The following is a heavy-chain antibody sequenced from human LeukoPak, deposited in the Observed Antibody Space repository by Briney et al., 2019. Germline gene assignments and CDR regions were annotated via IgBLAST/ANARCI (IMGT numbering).Heavy chain of an antibody. V-gene: IGHV3-30*18. CDR3: AKYKSSGWYGAADY. Sequence: GGSLRLSCAASGFTFSNYGMHGVRQAPGKGREVVAVISYDGSNKYYADSVKGRFTISRDNSKSTLYLQMNSLRAEDTALYYCAKYKSSGWYGAADYWGQGTLVTVSS. CDR2: ISYDGSNK. D-gene: IGHD6-19*01. J-gene: IGHJ4*02. CDR1: GFTFSNYG.